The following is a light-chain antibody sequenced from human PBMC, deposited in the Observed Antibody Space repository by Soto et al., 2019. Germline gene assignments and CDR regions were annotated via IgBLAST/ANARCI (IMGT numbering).Light chain of an antibody. V-gene: IGKV1-39*01. J-gene: IGKJ3*01. CDR2: GAS. CDR1: RSISNY. Sequence: DIQMNQSPSSLSASVGDTVTIACRASRSISNYLNWYQQKPGRAPNLLISGASTLQRGVPSRFSGSGSGTTFTLTITSLQPDDFAIYFCQQSYTAPFTFGPGTKVDIK. CDR3: QQSYTAPFT.